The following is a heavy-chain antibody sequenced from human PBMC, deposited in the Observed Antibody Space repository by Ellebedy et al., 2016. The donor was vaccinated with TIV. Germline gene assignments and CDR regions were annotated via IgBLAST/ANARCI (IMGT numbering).Heavy chain of an antibody. CDR2: ISGSGGST. CDR1: GFTFRSYA. Sequence: GESLKISXAASGFTFRSYAMSWVRQAPGKGLEWVSGISGSGGSTYYADSVKGRFTISRDNSRNTLYLQMNSLRAEDTAAYYCAKDLGDFWSGYFGLFWGQGTMVTVSS. CDR3: AKDLGDFWSGYFGLF. D-gene: IGHD3-3*01. J-gene: IGHJ3*01. V-gene: IGHV3-23*01.